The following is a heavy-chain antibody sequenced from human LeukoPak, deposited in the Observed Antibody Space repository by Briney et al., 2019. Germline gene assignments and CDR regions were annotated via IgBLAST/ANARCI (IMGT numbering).Heavy chain of an antibody. J-gene: IGHJ4*02. CDR3: AKDHGYCSSTSCYPSESY. V-gene: IGHV3-23*01. CDR2: ISGSGGST. D-gene: IGHD2-2*01. Sequence: GGSLGLSCAASGFTFSSYAMSWVRQAPGKGLEWVSAISGSGGSTYYADSVKGRFTISRDNSKNTLYLQMNSLRAEDTAVYYCAKDHGYCSSTSCYPSESYWGQGTLVTVSS. CDR1: GFTFSSYA.